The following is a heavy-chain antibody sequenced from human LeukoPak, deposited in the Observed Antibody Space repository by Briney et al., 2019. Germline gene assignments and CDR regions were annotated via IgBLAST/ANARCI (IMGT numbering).Heavy chain of an antibody. Sequence: SETLSLTCTVSGGSISNFYWSWIRQPPGKGLEWIGYIYYSGSTYYNPSLKSRVTISVDTSKNQFSLKLSSVTAADTAVYYCARRRDGYKYYYYYYMDVWGKGTTVTVSS. CDR1: GGSISNFY. V-gene: IGHV4-59*08. D-gene: IGHD5-24*01. CDR2: IYYSGST. CDR3: ARRRDGYKYYYYYYMDV. J-gene: IGHJ6*03.